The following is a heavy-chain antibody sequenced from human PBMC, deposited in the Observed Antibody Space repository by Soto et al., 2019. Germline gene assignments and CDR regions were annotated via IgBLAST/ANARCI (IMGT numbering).Heavy chain of an antibody. J-gene: IGHJ6*02. CDR1: GFTFSSYG. D-gene: IGHD3-16*01. CDR2: IWYDGSNK. CDR3: ARDGGGNLPLYYYGMDV. V-gene: IGHV3-33*01. Sequence: QVQLVESGGGVVQPGRSLRLSCAASGFTFSSYGMHWVRQAPGKGLEWVAVIWYDGSNKYYADSVKGRFTISRDNSKNTLYLQMNSLRAEDTAVYYCARDGGGNLPLYYYGMDVWGQGTTVTVSS.